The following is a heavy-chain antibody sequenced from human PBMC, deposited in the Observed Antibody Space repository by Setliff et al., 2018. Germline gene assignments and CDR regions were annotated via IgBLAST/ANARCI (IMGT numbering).Heavy chain of an antibody. D-gene: IGHD3-3*01. J-gene: IGHJ5*02. CDR3: VRVGVTTWGQSWFDP. CDR1: GFTFSTYA. Sequence: PGGSLRLSCAASGFTFSTYAMHWVRQAPGKGLEWVAVTSYDGINKYHADSVKGRFAISRDNSKNTLYLQMNTLRAEDTAVYYCVRVGVTTWGQSWFDPWGQGTLVTVSS. V-gene: IGHV3-30*07. CDR2: TSYDGINK.